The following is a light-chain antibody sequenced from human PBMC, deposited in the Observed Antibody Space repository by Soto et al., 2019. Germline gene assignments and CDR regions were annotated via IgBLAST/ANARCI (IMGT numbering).Light chain of an antibody. J-gene: IGKJ5*01. Sequence: IQLTQSPSSLSASVGDRVTIACRASQGISSYLAWYQQKPGKAPKLLIYASSLQSGVPSRFSGSGSGTDFTLTISSLQPEDFATYYCQQRYSTPPITFGQGTRREIK. CDR3: QQRYSTPPIT. CDR1: QGISSY. CDR2: AS. V-gene: IGKV1-39*01.